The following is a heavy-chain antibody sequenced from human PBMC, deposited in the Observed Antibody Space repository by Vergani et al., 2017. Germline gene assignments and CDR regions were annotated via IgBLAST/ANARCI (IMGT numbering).Heavy chain of an antibody. CDR3: ARGDRITIFGVVTPKHYYGMDV. D-gene: IGHD3-3*01. V-gene: IGHV1-58*02. CDR1: GFTFTSSA. CDR2: IVVGSGNT. Sequence: QLVQSGAEVKKPGSSVKVSCKASGFTFTSSAMQWVRQARGQRLEWIGWIVVGSGNTNYAQKFQERVTITRDMSTSTAYMELSSLRSEDTAVYYCARGDRITIFGVVTPKHYYGMDVWGQGTTVTVSS. J-gene: IGHJ6*02.